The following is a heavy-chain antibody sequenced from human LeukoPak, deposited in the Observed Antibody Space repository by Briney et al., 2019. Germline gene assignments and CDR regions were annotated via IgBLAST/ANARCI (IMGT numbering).Heavy chain of an antibody. J-gene: IGHJ4*02. CDR1: GFTFSSYA. D-gene: IGHD5-18*01. V-gene: IGHV3-23*01. CDR3: ANPRRGYSYGYNGGLNFDY. CDR2: ISGSGGST. Sequence: GGSLRLSCAASGFTFSSYAMSWVRQAPGKGLEWVSAISGSGGSTYYADSVKGRFTISRDNSKNTLYLQMNSLRAEDTAVYYCANPRRGYSYGYNGGLNFDYWGQGTLVTVSS.